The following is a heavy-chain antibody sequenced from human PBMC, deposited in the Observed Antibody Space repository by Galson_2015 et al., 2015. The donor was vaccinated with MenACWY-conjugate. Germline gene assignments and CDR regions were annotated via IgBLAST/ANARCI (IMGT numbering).Heavy chain of an antibody. D-gene: IGHD5-18*01. V-gene: IGHV1-69*13. CDR2: IIPIFGTA. J-gene: IGHJ4*02. Sequence: SVKVSCKASGGIFSSYAISWVRQAPGQGLEWMGGIIPIFGTANYAQKFQGRVTITADESTSTAYMELSSLRSEDTAVYYCARHWPQYNYGRYIDYWGQGTLVTVSS. CDR1: GGIFSSYA. CDR3: ARHWPQYNYGRYIDY.